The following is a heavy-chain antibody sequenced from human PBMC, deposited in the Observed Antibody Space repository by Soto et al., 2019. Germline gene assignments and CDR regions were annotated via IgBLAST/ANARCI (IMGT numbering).Heavy chain of an antibody. V-gene: IGHV3-20*04. J-gene: IGHJ4*02. CDR2: LNWDGDDT. D-gene: IGHD6-19*01. Sequence: EVQLVESGGGVVRPGGSLRLSCAASGFNFDEYGMTWVRQAPGKGLEWVSGLNWDGDDTGYADSVKGRFTISRDNAKNSLYLEMNSMRAEDTALYYCARGDIAVAGSSGYWGQGTLVTVSS. CDR3: ARGDIAVAGSSGY. CDR1: GFNFDEYG.